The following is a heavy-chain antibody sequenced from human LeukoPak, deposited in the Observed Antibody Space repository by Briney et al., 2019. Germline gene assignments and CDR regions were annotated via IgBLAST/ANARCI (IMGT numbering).Heavy chain of an antibody. Sequence: SETLSLICTVSGGSISRSSYYWGWIRQPPGKGLEWIGSIYYSGSTYYNPSLKSRVTISVDTSKNQFSLKLSSVTAADTAVYYCSRVQEIIYYYYMDVWGKGTTVTVSS. CDR1: GGSISRSSYY. CDR2: IYYSGST. D-gene: IGHD1-1*01. J-gene: IGHJ6*03. V-gene: IGHV4-39*01. CDR3: SRVQEIIYYYYMDV.